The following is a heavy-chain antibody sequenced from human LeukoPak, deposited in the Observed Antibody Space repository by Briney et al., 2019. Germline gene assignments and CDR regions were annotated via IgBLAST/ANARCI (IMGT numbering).Heavy chain of an antibody. CDR3: ATAASYYYDSSGQLDY. Sequence: GGSLRLSCAASGSTFSSYSMNWVRQAPGKGLEWVSSISSSSSYIYYADSVKGRFTISRDNAKNSLYLQMNSLRAEDTAVYYCATAASYYYDSSGQLDYWGQGTLVTVSS. D-gene: IGHD3-22*01. CDR2: ISSSSSYI. CDR1: GSTFSSYS. V-gene: IGHV3-21*01. J-gene: IGHJ4*02.